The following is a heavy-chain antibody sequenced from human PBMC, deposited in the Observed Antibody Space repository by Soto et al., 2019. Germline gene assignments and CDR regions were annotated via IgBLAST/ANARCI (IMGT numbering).Heavy chain of an antibody. D-gene: IGHD3-3*01. J-gene: IGHJ5*02. CDR2: IYYSGST. CDR1: GGSISGSSYH. Sequence: SQTLSLPGTVSGGSISGSSYHRGWIPKPPGKGLEWIGSIYYSGSTYYNPSLKSRVTIYVDTSKNQFSLKLSSVTAADTAVYYCARHWNYDFWSGYLWWFDPWGEGTLVTVSS. V-gene: IGHV4-39*01. CDR3: ARHWNYDFWSGYLWWFDP.